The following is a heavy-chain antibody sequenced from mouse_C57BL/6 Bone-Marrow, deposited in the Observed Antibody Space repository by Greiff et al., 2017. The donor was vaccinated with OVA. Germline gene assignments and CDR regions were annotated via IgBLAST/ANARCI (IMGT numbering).Heavy chain of an antibody. Sequence: QVQLQQSGAELVKPGASVKISCKASGYAFSSYWMNWVKQRPGKGLEWIGQIYPGDGDTNYNGKFKGKATLTADKSSSTAYMQLSSLTSEDSAVYFCARYYDYGSSWFAYWGQGTLVTVSA. CDR1: GYAFSSYW. V-gene: IGHV1-80*01. D-gene: IGHD1-1*01. J-gene: IGHJ3*01. CDR2: IYPGDGDT. CDR3: ARYYDYGSSWFAY.